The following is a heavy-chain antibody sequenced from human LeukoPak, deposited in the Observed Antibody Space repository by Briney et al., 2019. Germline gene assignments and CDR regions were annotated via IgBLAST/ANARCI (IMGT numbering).Heavy chain of an antibody. J-gene: IGHJ6*02. CDR2: IGSDNKP. V-gene: IGHV3-23*05. CDR1: GFTFSAYA. D-gene: IGHD3-10*02. Sequence: GGSLRLSCEASGFTFSAYAMTWVRQAPGKGLEWVSSIGSDNKPHYSESGKSRFAISRDNSKSTLFLQLNSLRAEDTALYYCARALHYYVAMDVWGQGTTVTVSS. CDR3: ARALHYYVAMDV.